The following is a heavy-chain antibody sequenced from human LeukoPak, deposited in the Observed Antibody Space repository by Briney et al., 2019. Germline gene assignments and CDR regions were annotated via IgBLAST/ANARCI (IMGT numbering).Heavy chain of an antibody. CDR3: AKDLGRYLNNNFDY. CDR1: ASTINSYA. Sequence: QPGGSLRLSCAPAASTINSYAMSWVRQAPEKWLEWVATISGSGGGTSYADSVEGRFTICRDDSKNTLYLQMNSLRAEDMAVYYCAKDLGRYLNNNFDYWGQGTLVTVSS. D-gene: IGHD1-26*01. J-gene: IGHJ4*02. CDR2: ISGSGGGT. V-gene: IGHV3-23*01.